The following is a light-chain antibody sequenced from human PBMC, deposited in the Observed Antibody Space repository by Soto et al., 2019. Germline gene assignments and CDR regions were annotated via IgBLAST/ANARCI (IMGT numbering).Light chain of an antibody. CDR2: GAS. J-gene: IGKJ1*01. CDR3: KQYCIAAT. V-gene: IGKV3-20*01. CDR1: QSVSNNY. Sequence: EIVLTQSPGTLSLSPGERATLSCRASQSVSNNYFAWYQQKPGQAPRLLIYGASNRATGIPDRFSGSVSGTLFTLTISRLDPEDFAVYYCKQYCIAATFRQGNKVEIK.